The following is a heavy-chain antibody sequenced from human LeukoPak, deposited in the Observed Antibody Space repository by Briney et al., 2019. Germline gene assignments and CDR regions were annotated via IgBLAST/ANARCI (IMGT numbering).Heavy chain of an antibody. Sequence: GRSQRLSWAAAAFTISSYGMHWVRQAAGKGLEWEAVIRYDGSNKYYADSVKGRFTFSRDNSKNTLYLQMNSLRAEDTAVYYCARDFSGYDMGGSFDYWGQGTLVTVSS. V-gene: IGHV3-33*01. J-gene: IGHJ4*02. CDR2: IRYDGSNK. CDR3: ARDFSGYDMGGSFDY. D-gene: IGHD5-12*01. CDR1: AFTISSYG.